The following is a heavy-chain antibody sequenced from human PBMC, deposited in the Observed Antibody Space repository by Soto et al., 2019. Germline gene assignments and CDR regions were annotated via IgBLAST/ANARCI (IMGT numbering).Heavy chain of an antibody. CDR3: ARVNDYGERHDFDY. J-gene: IGHJ4*02. CDR2: IYYSGST. Sequence: LSLTCTVSGGSISSGDYYWSWVRQPPGKGLEWIGYIYYSGSTYYNPSLKSRVTISVDTSKNQFSLKLSSVTAADTAVYYCARVNDYGERHDFDYWGQGTLVTVS. CDR1: GGSISSGDYY. D-gene: IGHD4-17*01. V-gene: IGHV4-30-4*01.